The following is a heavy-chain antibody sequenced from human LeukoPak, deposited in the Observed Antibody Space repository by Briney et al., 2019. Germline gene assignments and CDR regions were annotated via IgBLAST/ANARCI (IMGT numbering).Heavy chain of an antibody. V-gene: IGHV3-7*03. CDR3: GKDLWCGELSDGFDP. J-gene: IGHJ5*02. D-gene: IGHD3-10*01. CDR1: GFSFSSHC. Sequence: GGSLRLSCAASGFSFSSHCMSWVRQAPGKGLEWVSNINQDGRETQYVDSVKGRFTISRDNAKNTLYLQMNSLRAEDTAVYYCGKDLWCGELSDGFDPWGKGTLVTVS. CDR2: INQDGRET.